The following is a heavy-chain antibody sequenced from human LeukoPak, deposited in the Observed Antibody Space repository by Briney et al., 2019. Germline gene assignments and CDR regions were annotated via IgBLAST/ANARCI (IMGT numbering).Heavy chain of an antibody. CDR1: GFTFSSYW. J-gene: IGHJ4*02. V-gene: IGHV3-7*03. CDR2: IHQNGRSE. CDR3: ARDLSSRDAY. Sequence: GGSLRLSCAASGFTFSSYWMSWVRQAPGEGLEWVACIHQNGRSEYYVDSVEGRFAISRDNTKNSLYLQMSSLTVEDTAVYYCARDLSSRDAYWGQGTLVTVSS. D-gene: IGHD6-13*01.